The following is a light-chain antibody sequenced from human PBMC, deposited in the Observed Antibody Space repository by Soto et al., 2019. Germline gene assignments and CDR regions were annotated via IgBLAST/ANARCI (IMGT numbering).Light chain of an antibody. Sequence: EIVMTQSPGTLSVSPGERATVSCSASQSVSSNLAWYQQKPGQAPRLLIYGASTRATGIPARFSGSGSGTEFTLTISSLQSEDFAVYYCQQYNNWPWTFGQGTKVDIK. J-gene: IGKJ1*01. CDR2: GAS. V-gene: IGKV3-15*01. CDR1: QSVSSN. CDR3: QQYNNWPWT.